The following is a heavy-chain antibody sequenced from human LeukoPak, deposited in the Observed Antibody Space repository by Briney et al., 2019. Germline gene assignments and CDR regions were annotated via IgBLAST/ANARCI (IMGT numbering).Heavy chain of an antibody. V-gene: IGHV3-23*01. D-gene: IGHD1-26*01. CDR2: ISGSGGST. Sequence: GGSLRLSCAASGFTFSNYAMSWVRQAPGKGLQWVSAISGSGGSTYYADSVKGRFTISRDNSKNTLYLQMNSLRAEDTAVYYCANTGTSGSYYFDYFDYWGQGTLVTVSS. J-gene: IGHJ4*02. CDR1: GFTFSNYA. CDR3: ANTGTSGSYYFDYFDY.